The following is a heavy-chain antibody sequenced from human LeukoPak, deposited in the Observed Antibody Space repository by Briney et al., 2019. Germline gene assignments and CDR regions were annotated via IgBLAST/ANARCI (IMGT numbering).Heavy chain of an antibody. J-gene: IGHJ4*02. CDR1: GYTFTSDY. Sequence: ASVKVSCKASGYTFTSDYIHWVRQAPGQGLEWMGMIYPRDGSTSYAQKFQGRVTVTRDTFTSTVHMELSGLRSEDTAVYYCARDQEGFDYWGQGTLVTVSS. CDR3: ARDQEGFDY. CDR2: IYPRDGST. V-gene: IGHV1-46*01.